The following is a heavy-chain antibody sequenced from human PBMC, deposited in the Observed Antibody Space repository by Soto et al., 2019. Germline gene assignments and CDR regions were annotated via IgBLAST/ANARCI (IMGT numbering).Heavy chain of an antibody. CDR2: ITPIFGTA. V-gene: IGHV1-69*13. CDR1: GGTFSSYA. Sequence: SVKVSCKASGGTFSSYAISWVRQAPGQGLEWMGGITPIFGTANYAQKFQGRVTITADESTSTAYMELSSLRSEDTAVYYCAREGDKIAAAGRGYYYYGMDVWGQGTTVTVSS. D-gene: IGHD6-13*01. CDR3: AREGDKIAAAGRGYYYYGMDV. J-gene: IGHJ6*02.